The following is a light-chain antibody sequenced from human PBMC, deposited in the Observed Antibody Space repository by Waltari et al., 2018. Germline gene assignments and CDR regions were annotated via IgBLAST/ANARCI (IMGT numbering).Light chain of an antibody. CDR1: SSDVGGYNY. J-gene: IGLJ2*01. V-gene: IGLV2-11*01. CDR2: DVN. Sequence: QSALTQPRSVSGSPGQSVTISCTGPSSDVGGYNYVSWYQQHPGKVPKLIIYDVNKRPSGVPDRFSGSKSGNTASLTVSGLQAEDEADYYCCSYAGSYTVFGGGTKLTVL. CDR3: CSYAGSYTV.